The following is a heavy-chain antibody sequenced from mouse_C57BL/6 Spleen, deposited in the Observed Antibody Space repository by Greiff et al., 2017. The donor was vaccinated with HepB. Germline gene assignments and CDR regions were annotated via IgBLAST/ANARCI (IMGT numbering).Heavy chain of an antibody. D-gene: IGHD2-2*01. J-gene: IGHJ4*01. Sequence: QVQLKQSGAELVRPGTSVKVSCKASGYAFTNYLIEWVKQRPGQGLEWIGVINPGSGGTNYNEKFKGKATLTADKSSSTAYMQLSSLTSEDSAVYFCARDDYGYDRNAMDYWGQGTSVTVSS. CDR2: INPGSGGT. CDR1: GYAFTNYL. V-gene: IGHV1-54*01. CDR3: ARDDYGYDRNAMDY.